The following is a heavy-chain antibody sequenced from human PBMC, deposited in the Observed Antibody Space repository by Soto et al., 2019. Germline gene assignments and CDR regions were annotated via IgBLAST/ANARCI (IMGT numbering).Heavy chain of an antibody. V-gene: IGHV3-73*01. CDR3: TSQYDFWSGYPTGTDYYYYGMDV. Sequence: VGSLRLSCAASGFTFSGSAMHWVRQASGKGLEWVGRIRSKANSYATAYAASVKGRFTISRDDSKNTAYLQMNSLKTEDTAVYYCTSQYDFWSGYPTGTDYYYYGMDVWGQGTTVTVSS. CDR1: GFTFSGSA. CDR2: IRSKANSYAT. D-gene: IGHD3-3*01. J-gene: IGHJ6*02.